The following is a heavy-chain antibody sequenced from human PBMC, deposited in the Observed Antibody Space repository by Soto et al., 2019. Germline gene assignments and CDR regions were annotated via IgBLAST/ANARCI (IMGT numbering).Heavy chain of an antibody. CDR2: IVPVFGRP. CDR1: GGSFSNFG. CDR3: AREGSGYNF. Sequence: GASVKVSCKASGGSFSNFGISWVRQAPGQGLEWMGGIVPVFGRPNYAQRFRGRLTITADESTSTGCMELISLRPDDTAVYYCAREGSGYNFWGQGTQVTVSS. J-gene: IGHJ4*02. V-gene: IGHV1-69*13. D-gene: IGHD5-12*01.